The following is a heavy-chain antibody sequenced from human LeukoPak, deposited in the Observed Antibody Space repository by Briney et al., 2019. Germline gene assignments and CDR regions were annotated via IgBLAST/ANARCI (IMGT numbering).Heavy chain of an antibody. Sequence: SETLSLTCAVYGGSFSGYYWSWIRQHPGKGLEWIGYIYYSGSTNYNPSLKSRVTISVDTSKNQFSLKLSSVTAADTAVYYCARGEYSSSWYPGYYYYGMDVWGQGTTVTVSS. J-gene: IGHJ6*02. D-gene: IGHD6-13*01. CDR3: ARGEYSSSWYPGYYYYGMDV. CDR2: IYYSGST. V-gene: IGHV4-59*01. CDR1: GGSFSGYY.